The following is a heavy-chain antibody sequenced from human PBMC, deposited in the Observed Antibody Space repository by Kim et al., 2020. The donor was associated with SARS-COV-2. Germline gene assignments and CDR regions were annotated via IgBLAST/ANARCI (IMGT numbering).Heavy chain of an antibody. D-gene: IGHD3-10*01. V-gene: IGHV4-4*02. Sequence: SETLSLTCAVSGGSISSSNWWSWVRQPPGKGLEWIGEIYHSGSTNYNPSLKSRVTISVDKSKNQFSLKLSSVTAADTAVYYCASNYYGSGSDTKLSYWGQGTLVTVSS. J-gene: IGHJ4*02. CDR1: GGSISSSNW. CDR2: IYHSGST. CDR3: ASNYYGSGSDTKLSY.